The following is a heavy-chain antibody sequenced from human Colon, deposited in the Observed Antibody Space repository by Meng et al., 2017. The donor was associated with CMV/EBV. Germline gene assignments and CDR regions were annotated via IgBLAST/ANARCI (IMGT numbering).Heavy chain of an antibody. CDR1: GFSSDDFW. Sequence: EGLVADSGGGLITRCVSLRLSCVVSGFSSDDFWVDWVRQAPGKGPLWVSRIHSGGTSISYADSVKGRFTISGDNAKNTVYLQMNSLRDEDTAVYYCLKLPPGYWGQGTLVTVSS. D-gene: IGHD1-1*01. J-gene: IGHJ4*02. V-gene: IGHV3-74*01. CDR2: IHSGGTSI. CDR3: LKLPPGY.